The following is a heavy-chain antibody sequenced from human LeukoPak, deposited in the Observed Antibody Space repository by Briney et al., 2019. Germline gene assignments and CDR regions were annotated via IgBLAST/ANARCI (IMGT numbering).Heavy chain of an antibody. D-gene: IGHD2-15*01. J-gene: IGHJ4*02. CDR3: ARDRYRYCSGGSCLSYLYYFDY. Sequence: ASVKVSCEASGYTFTSYGISWVRQAPGQGLEWMGWSSAYNGNTNYAQKLQGRVTMTTDTSTSTDSMELRSLRSDDTAVYYCARDRYRYCSGGSCLSYLYYFDYWGQGTLVTVSS. CDR2: SSAYNGNT. CDR1: GYTFTSYG. V-gene: IGHV1-18*01.